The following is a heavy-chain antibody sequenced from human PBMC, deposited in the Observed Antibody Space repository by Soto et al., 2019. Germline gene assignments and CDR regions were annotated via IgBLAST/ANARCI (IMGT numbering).Heavy chain of an antibody. J-gene: IGHJ5*02. Sequence: ASVKVSCKASGYTFTSYGISWVRQAPGQGLEWMGWISAYNGNTNYAQKLQGRVTMTTDTSTSTAYMELRSLRSDDTAVYYCARDLPGYCSSTSCRNWFDPWGQGTLVTVSS. CDR1: GYTFTSYG. D-gene: IGHD2-2*01. CDR2: ISAYNGNT. CDR3: ARDLPGYCSSTSCRNWFDP. V-gene: IGHV1-18*01.